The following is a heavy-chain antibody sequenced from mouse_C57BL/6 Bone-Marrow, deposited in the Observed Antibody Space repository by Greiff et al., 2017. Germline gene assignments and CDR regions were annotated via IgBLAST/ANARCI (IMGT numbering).Heavy chain of an antibody. CDR3: ARWRILAD. CDR2: IYPGDGDT. J-gene: IGHJ3*01. CDR1: GYAFSSSW. V-gene: IGHV1-82*01. Sequence: QVQLQQSGPELVKPGASVKISCKASGYAFSSSWMNWVKQRPGKGLEWIGRIYPGDGDTNYNGKFKGKATLTADKSSSTAYMQLSSLTSEDSAVYFCARWRILADWGQGTLVTVSA.